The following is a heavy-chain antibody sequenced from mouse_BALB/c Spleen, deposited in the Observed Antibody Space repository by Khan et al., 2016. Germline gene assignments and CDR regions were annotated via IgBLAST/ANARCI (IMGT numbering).Heavy chain of an antibody. J-gene: IGHJ2*01. Sequence: QIQLVQSGAELVKPGASVKISCKASGYTFSSYWLEWLKQRPGHGLEWIGEILPGSGNTNYNEKFKGKATFTADTSSNTAYMQLSSLTSEDSVVYYCARALWGCDYRGRGTTRTVSS. CDR3: ARALWGCDY. CDR1: GYTFSSYW. D-gene: IGHD6-1*01. CDR2: ILPGSGNT. V-gene: IGHV1-9*01.